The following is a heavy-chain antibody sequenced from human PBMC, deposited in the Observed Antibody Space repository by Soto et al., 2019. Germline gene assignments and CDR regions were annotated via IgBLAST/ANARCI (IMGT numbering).Heavy chain of an antibody. D-gene: IGHD2-2*02. J-gene: IGHJ6*02. CDR2: ISAYNGNT. Sequence: ASVKVSCKASGYTFTSYGISWVRQAPGQGLEWMGWISAYNGNTNYAQKLQGRVTMTTDTSTSTAYMELRSLRSDDTAVYYCARAGQLLYQDTVYYYYGMDVWGQGTTVTVSS. V-gene: IGHV1-18*04. CDR3: ARAGQLLYQDTVYYYYGMDV. CDR1: GYTFTSYG.